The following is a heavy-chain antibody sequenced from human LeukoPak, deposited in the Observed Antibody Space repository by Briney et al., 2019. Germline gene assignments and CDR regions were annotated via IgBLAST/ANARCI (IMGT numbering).Heavy chain of an antibody. CDR1: GFSLSTSGVG. D-gene: IGHD6-13*01. J-gene: IGHJ4*02. Sequence: SGPTLVNPTQTLTLTCTFSGFSLSTSGVGVGWIRQPPGKALEWLALIYWNDDKRYSPSLKSRLTITKDTSKNQVVLTMINMDPVDTATYYCAHEGGVRAAGYFDYWGQGTLVTVSS. CDR2: IYWNDDK. V-gene: IGHV2-5*01. CDR3: AHEGGVRAAGYFDY.